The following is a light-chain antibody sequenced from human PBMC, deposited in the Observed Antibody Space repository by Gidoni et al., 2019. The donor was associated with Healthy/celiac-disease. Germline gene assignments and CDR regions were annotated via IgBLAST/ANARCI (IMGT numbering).Light chain of an antibody. CDR1: QSISSG. Sequence: DIPMTQSPSTLSASVGDRGTITCPASQSISSGLAWYQPKPGKAPNLLIYDASSLESGVPSRFSGSGSGTEFTLTISSLQPDDFATYYCQQYNSYSYTFGQGTKLEIK. V-gene: IGKV1-5*01. J-gene: IGKJ2*01. CDR2: DAS. CDR3: QQYNSYSYT.